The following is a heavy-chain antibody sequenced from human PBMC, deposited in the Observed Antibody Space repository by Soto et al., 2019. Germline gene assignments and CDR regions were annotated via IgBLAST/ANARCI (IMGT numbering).Heavy chain of an antibody. CDR1: GYSFTSYW. D-gene: IGHD2-15*01. Sequence: PGESLKISCKGSGYSFTSYWIGWVRQMPGKGLEWMGIIYPGDSDTRYSPSFQGQVTISADKSISTAYLQWSSLKASDTAMYYCARSEGDSCSGGSCYSYWGQGTLVTVSS. CDR3: ARSEGDSCSGGSCYSY. J-gene: IGHJ4*02. V-gene: IGHV5-51*01. CDR2: IYPGDSDT.